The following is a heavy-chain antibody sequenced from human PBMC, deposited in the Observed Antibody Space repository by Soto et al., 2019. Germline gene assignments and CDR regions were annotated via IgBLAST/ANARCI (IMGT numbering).Heavy chain of an antibody. D-gene: IGHD3-22*01. Sequence: EVQLVESGGGLIQPGGSLRLSCAASGFTVSSNYMSWVRQAPGKGLEWVSIMYSGGTTYYADSVKGRFTLSRDNSKNTLYLQMNSLRAEDTAVYYCVREGPHYYDTSSYYYYGMDVWGQGTTVTVSS. J-gene: IGHJ6*02. CDR1: GFTVSSNY. V-gene: IGHV3-53*01. CDR2: MYSGGTT. CDR3: VREGPHYYDTSSYYYYGMDV.